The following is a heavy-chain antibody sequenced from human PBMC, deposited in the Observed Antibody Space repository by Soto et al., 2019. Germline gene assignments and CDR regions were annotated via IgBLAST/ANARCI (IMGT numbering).Heavy chain of an antibody. CDR1: GFTFSSYT. J-gene: IGHJ4*02. CDR3: TRSTDYYDSSGYYSDFDY. CDR2: ISTSGSYI. V-gene: IGHV3-21*01. Sequence: GGSLRLSCAASGFTFSSYTMNWVRRAPGKGLEWVSSISTSGSYIYYADSLKGRFSISRDNVKNSLYLQVNSLRAEDTAVYYCTRSTDYYDSSGYYSDFDYWGQGTLVTVSS. D-gene: IGHD3-22*01.